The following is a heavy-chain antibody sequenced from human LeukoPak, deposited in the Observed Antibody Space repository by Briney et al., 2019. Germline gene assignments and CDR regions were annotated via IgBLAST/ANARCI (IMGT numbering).Heavy chain of an antibody. J-gene: IGHJ6*03. D-gene: IGHD1-1*01. CDR3: ARASTGTSYYYYYMDV. CDR2: INPNSGGT. CDR1: GYTFTGYY. V-gene: IGHV1-2*02. Sequence: ASVKVSCKASGYTFTGYYMHWVRQAPGQGLEWMGWINPNSGGTNYAQKFQGRVTITADESTSTAYMELSSLRSEDTAVYYCARASTGTSYYYYYMDVWGKGTTVTISS.